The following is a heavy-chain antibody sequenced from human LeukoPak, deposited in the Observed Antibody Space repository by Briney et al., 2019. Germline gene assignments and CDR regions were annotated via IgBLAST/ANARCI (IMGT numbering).Heavy chain of an antibody. Sequence: SETLSLTCTVSGGSIRSYFWSWIRQPPGKGLEWIGYVYYSGSTNYNPSLKSRVTISVDTSKKQFSLKLSSVTAADTAAYYCARRPDGTSHFDYWGQGTLVTVSS. J-gene: IGHJ4*02. V-gene: IGHV4-59*08. D-gene: IGHD6-6*01. CDR1: GGSIRSYF. CDR2: VYYSGST. CDR3: ARRPDGTSHFDY.